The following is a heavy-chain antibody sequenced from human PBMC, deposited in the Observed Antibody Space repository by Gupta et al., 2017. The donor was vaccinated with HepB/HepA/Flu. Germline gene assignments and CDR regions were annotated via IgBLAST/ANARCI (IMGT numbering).Heavy chain of an antibody. D-gene: IGHD2/OR15-2a*01. CDR2: IKQDGSEK. J-gene: IGHJ3*02. V-gene: IGHV3-7*01. Sequence: EGQLVESGEGLVQPGGSLRLSCAASGFTFSSHWVNWVRQAPGKGLEWVANIKQDGSEKKYVDSVKGRFIISRDNAKDSMYLQMNSLRAEDTAVYYCARGSGSTTRALDIWGQGTMVTVSS. CDR1: GFTFSSHW. CDR3: ARGSGSTTRALDI.